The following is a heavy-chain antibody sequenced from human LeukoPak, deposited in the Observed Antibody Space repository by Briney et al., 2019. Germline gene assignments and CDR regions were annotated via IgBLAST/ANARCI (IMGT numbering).Heavy chain of an antibody. CDR2: FEPEDGET. Sequence: ASVKVSCKVSGYTLTELSMHWVRQAPGKGLEWMGGFEPEDGETIYAQKFQGRVTMTEDTSTDTAYMELSSLRSEDTAVYYCATGIVGATAFDHWGQGTLVTVSS. V-gene: IGHV1-24*01. CDR1: GYTLTELS. CDR3: ATGIVGATAFDH. D-gene: IGHD1-26*01. J-gene: IGHJ4*02.